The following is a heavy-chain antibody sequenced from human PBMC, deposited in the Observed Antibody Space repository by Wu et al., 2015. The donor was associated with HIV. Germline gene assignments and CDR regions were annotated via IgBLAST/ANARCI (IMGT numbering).Heavy chain of an antibody. V-gene: IGHV1-2*02. CDR2: INPSIGAT. J-gene: IGHJ6*02. CDR1: GYTFTANF. D-gene: IGHD1-26*01. CDR3: AKVVGGPYYYYGMDV. Sequence: QVQLMQSGAEVKKPGASVKVSCKATGYTFTANFLHWVRQAPGQGLEWMGWINPSIGATKYSQKFQGRVTMTRDRSISTAYMELSRLRFDDTAVYYCAKVVGGPYYYYGMDVWGQGTTVTVSS.